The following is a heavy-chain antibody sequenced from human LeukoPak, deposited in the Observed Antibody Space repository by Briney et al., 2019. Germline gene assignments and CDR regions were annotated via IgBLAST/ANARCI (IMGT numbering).Heavy chain of an antibody. J-gene: IGHJ6*04. Sequence: PSETLSLTCTVSGGSISSYYWSWIRQSPGKGLEWIGYIYYSGSTNYNPSLKSRVTISVDTSKNQFSLKLSSVTAADTAVYYCARVYYYGSPTMDVWGKGTTVTISS. CDR2: IYYSGST. CDR1: GGSISSYY. D-gene: IGHD3-10*01. V-gene: IGHV4-59*01. CDR3: ARVYYYGSPTMDV.